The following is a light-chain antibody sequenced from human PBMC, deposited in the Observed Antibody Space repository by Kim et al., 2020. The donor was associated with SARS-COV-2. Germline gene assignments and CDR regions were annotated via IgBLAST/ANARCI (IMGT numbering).Light chain of an antibody. CDR3: QKYYNPLCT. V-gene: IGKV1-27*01. J-gene: IGKJ3*01. CDR1: QGIRNY. Sequence: DIQMTQSPSALSVSVGDRVTITCRASQGIRNYLAWYQQKPGKVPRLLIYATSTLQTGVPSRFSGSGFGTDFTLAISSLQPDDVATYYCQKYYNPLCTFGPGTKVDIK. CDR2: ATS.